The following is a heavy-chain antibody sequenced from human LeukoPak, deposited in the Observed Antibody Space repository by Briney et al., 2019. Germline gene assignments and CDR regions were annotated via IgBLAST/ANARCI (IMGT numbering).Heavy chain of an antibody. J-gene: IGHJ4*02. CDR1: GFTFSSYE. D-gene: IGHD6-13*01. V-gene: IGHV3-48*03. CDR3: ARSYSGRFDY. CDR2: ISSSGTSI. Sequence: GGSLRLSCAASGFTFSSYEMKWVRQAPGKGLEWVSYISSSGTSIYYADSVKGRFTISRDNAKNSLYLQMNSLRAEDTAVYYFARSYSGRFDYWGQGILVTVSS.